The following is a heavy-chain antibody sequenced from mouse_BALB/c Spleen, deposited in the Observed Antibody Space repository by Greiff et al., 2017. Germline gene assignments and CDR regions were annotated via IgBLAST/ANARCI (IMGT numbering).Heavy chain of an antibody. CDR3: ARFPYYYGSSYPGAMDY. Sequence: QVQLQQSGPELVKPGASVKMSCKASGYTFTDYVISWVKQRTGQGLEWIGEIYPGSGSTYYNEKFKGKATLTADKSSNTAYMQLSSLTSEDSAVYFCARFPYYYGSSYPGAMDYWGQGTSVTVSS. J-gene: IGHJ4*01. D-gene: IGHD1-1*01. CDR1: GYTFTDYV. V-gene: IGHV1-77*01. CDR2: IYPGSGST.